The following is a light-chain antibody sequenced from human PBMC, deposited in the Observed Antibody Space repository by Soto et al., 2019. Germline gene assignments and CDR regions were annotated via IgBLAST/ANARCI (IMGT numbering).Light chain of an antibody. Sequence: QAVVTQPPSASGTPGQRVTLSCSGGSSNIGFNAVNWYQQLPGAAPKLLMHGNSQRPSGVHERFSGSKSGTSASLAIIGLRTEDEAEYYCAAWDDSLSGVVFGGGTKLTVL. J-gene: IGLJ3*02. CDR3: AAWDDSLSGVV. V-gene: IGLV1-47*02. CDR1: SSNIGFNA. CDR2: GNS.